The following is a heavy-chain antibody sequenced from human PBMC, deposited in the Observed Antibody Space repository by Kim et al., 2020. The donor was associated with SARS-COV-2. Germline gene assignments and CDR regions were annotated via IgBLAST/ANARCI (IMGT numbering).Heavy chain of an antibody. Sequence: GGSLRLSCAASGFTFDTFAMSWVRQAPGKGLEWVSVISGGAVNKFYADSVRGRFTISGDNYKSTLYLQMNSLRDEDTALYYCAKMVIMDGYNYFYYYAM. CDR3: AKMVIMDGYNYFYYYAM. V-gene: IGHV3-23*01. CDR1: GFTFDTFA. CDR2: ISGGAVNK. D-gene: IGHD2-21*01. J-gene: IGHJ6*01.